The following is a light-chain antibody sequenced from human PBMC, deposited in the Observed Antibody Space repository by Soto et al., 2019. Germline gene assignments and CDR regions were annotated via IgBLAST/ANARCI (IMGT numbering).Light chain of an antibody. CDR3: SSYAGSNNLV. CDR1: SSDVGSYNY. CDR2: EVS. V-gene: IGLV2-8*01. J-gene: IGLJ2*01. Sequence: QSALTQPPSASGSPGQSVTISCTGTSSDVGSYNYVSWYQQHPGKAPKLMIYEVSKRPSGVPDRFSGSKSGNTASLTVSGLQAEDEADYYCSSYAGSNNLVFGGGTQLT.